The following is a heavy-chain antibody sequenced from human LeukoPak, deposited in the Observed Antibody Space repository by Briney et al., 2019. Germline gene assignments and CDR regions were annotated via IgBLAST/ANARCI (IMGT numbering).Heavy chain of an antibody. CDR2: TSHVGSFP. J-gene: IGHJ3*02. V-gene: IGHV3-11*04. D-gene: IGHD3-10*01. CDR1: GFTFSDSY. Sequence: PGGSPRLSCVASGFTFSDSYMSWIRQAPGKGLEWVSYTSHVGSFPYYTDSVRGRFTTSRDNAKNSLYLQMNSLRVEDTAVYYCATGGSVDAFDIWGHGTLVTVSS. CDR3: ATGGSVDAFDI.